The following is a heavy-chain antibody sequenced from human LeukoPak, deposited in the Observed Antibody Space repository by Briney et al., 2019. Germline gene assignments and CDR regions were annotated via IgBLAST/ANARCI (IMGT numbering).Heavy chain of an antibody. V-gene: IGHV3-9*01. CDR2: ISWNSGSM. CDR1: GFTFDDYA. CDR3: AKDKRAQPYYFDY. D-gene: IGHD1-1*01. J-gene: IGHJ4*02. Sequence: GGSLRLSCAASGFTFDDYAMHWVRQAPGKGLEWVSGISWNSGSMGYADSVKGRFTISRDNAKNSLYLQMNSLRAEDTALYYCAKDKRAQPYYFDYWGQGTLVTVSS.